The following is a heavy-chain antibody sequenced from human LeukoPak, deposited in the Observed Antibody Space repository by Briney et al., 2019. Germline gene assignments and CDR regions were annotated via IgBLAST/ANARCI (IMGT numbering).Heavy chain of an antibody. Sequence: GGSLRLSCAASGSTVRSNYMSWVRQAPGKGLEWVSVIYSGGSTYYADSVKGRFTISRDNSKNTLYLQMNSLRAEDTAVYYCARGAGTFDYWGQGTLVTVSS. V-gene: IGHV3-53*01. CDR3: ARGAGTFDY. D-gene: IGHD6-19*01. CDR2: IYSGGST. CDR1: GSTVRSNY. J-gene: IGHJ4*02.